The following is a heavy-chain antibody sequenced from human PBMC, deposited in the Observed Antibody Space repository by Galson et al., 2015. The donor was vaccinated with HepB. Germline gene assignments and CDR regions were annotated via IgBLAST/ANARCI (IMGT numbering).Heavy chain of an antibody. CDR1: GFSISSYW. Sequence: SLRLSCAASGFSISSYWMHWVRQAPGKGLVWVSRINSDGSITNYADSVKGRFTISRDNAKNTLFLQMNSLRAEDTAVNYCQVVTLSWGQGTLVTVSS. J-gene: IGHJ5*02. D-gene: IGHD3-22*01. V-gene: IGHV3-74*01. CDR2: INSDGSIT. CDR3: QVVTLS.